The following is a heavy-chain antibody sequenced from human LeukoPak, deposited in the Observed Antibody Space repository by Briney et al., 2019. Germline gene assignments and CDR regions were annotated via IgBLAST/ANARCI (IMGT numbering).Heavy chain of an antibody. V-gene: IGHV3-23*01. CDR2: ITGGGTT. CDR3: AKTQGYLDY. CDR1: GFTFSSNA. J-gene: IGHJ4*02. Sequence: GGSLRLSCAASGFTFSSNAMSWVRQAPGKGLEWVSAITGGGTTYYGDFMKGRSTISRDNSKNTLYLQVNTLRAEDTAVYYCAKTQGYLDYWGQGTLVTVSS.